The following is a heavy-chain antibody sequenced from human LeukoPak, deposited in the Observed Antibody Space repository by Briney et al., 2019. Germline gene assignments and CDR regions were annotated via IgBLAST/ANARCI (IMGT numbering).Heavy chain of an antibody. V-gene: IGHV3-48*03. D-gene: IGHD3-22*01. CDR3: ARDFPYYYDISGYYLDY. Sequence: GGSLRLSCAASGFTFSSYEMNWVRQAPGKGLEWVSYISSSGSTIYYADSVKGRFTISRDNAKNSLYLQMNSLRAEDTAVYYCARDFPYYYDISGYYLDYWGQGTLVTVSS. CDR1: GFTFSSYE. CDR2: ISSSGSTI. J-gene: IGHJ4*02.